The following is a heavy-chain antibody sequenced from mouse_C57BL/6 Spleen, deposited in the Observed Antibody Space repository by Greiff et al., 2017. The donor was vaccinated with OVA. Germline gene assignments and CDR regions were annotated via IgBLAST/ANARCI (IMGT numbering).Heavy chain of an antibody. Sequence: EVQLLESGGGLVKPGGSLKLSCAASGFTFSSYAMSWVRQTPEKRLEWVATISDGGSYTYYPDNVKGRFTISRDNAKNNLYLQMSHLKSEDTAMYYCARDWDGDYPAWFAYWGQGTLVTVSA. J-gene: IGHJ3*01. CDR1: GFTFSSYA. CDR2: ISDGGSYT. D-gene: IGHD2-13*01. V-gene: IGHV5-4*01. CDR3: ARDWDGDYPAWFAY.